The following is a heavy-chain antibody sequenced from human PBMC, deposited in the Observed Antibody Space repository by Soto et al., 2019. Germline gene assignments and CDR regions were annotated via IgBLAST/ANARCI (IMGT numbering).Heavy chain of an antibody. V-gene: IGHV3-30-3*01. CDR3: ARERAAAGRSLELDY. D-gene: IGHD6-13*01. Sequence: GGSLRLSCAASGFTFSSYAMHWVRQAPGKGLEWVAVISYDGSNKYYADSVKGRFTISRDNSKNTLYLQMNSLRAEDTAVYYCARERAAAGRSLELDYWGQGTLVTVSS. J-gene: IGHJ4*02. CDR2: ISYDGSNK. CDR1: GFTFSSYA.